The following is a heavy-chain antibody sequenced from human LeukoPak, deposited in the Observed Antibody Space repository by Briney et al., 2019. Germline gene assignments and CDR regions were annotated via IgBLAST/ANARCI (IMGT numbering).Heavy chain of an antibody. CDR1: GYSISSGYY. Sequence: SETLSLTCAVSGYSISSGYYWGWIRQPPGNGLEWIGSIFHSGSTYYNPSLKSRVTISVDTSKNQFSLKLSSVTAADTAVYYCARNTAMARTYYMDVWGKGTTVTVSS. V-gene: IGHV4-38-2*01. D-gene: IGHD5-18*01. CDR3: ARNTAMARTYYMDV. J-gene: IGHJ6*03. CDR2: IFHSGST.